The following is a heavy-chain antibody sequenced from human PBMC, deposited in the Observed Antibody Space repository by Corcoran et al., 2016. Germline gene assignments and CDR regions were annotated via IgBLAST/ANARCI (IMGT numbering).Heavy chain of an antibody. Sequence: QVQLVQSGAEVKKPGASVKLSCKASGSTFTNYYMHWVRQAPGQGLEWMGIINPSGGGTTYAQKFQGRVTMTRDTSTSKLYMELSSLRSEDTAIYYCAVGETSGWYYYFDYWGQGTLVTVSS. CDR2: INPSGGGT. D-gene: IGHD6-19*01. V-gene: IGHV1-46*01. J-gene: IGHJ4*02. CDR1: GSTFTNYY. CDR3: AVGETSGWYYYFDY.